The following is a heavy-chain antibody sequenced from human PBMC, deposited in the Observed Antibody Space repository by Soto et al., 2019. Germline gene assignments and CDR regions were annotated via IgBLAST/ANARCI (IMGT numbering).Heavy chain of an antibody. D-gene: IGHD3-22*01. J-gene: IGHJ3*02. V-gene: IGHV4-31*03. CDR3: ARDIAYYDSSGYPTSPSPGAFDI. CDR1: VGSISSGGYY. Sequence: PSETLSLTCTVSVGSISSGGYYWSWIRQHPGKGLEWIGYIYYSGSTYYNPSLKSRVTISVDTSKNQFSLKLSSVTAADTAVYYCARDIAYYDSSGYPTSPSPGAFDIWGQGTMVTVSS. CDR2: IYYSGST.